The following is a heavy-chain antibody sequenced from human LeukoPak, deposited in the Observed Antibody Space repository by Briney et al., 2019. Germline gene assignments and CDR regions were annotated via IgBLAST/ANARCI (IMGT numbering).Heavy chain of an antibody. CDR2: INHSGST. Sequence: SETLSLTCAVYGGSFSGYYWSWIRQPPGKGLEWIWEINHSGSTNYNPSLKSRVNISVDTSKNQFSLKLSSVTAADTAVYYCAEGRSVLGYCSSTSCYKRFWFDPWGQGTLVTVSS. D-gene: IGHD2-2*02. J-gene: IGHJ5*02. V-gene: IGHV4-34*01. CDR3: AEGRSVLGYCSSTSCYKRFWFDP. CDR1: GGSFSGYY.